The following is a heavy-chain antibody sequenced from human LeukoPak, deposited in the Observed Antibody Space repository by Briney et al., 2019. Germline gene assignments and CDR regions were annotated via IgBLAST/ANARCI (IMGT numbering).Heavy chain of an antibody. CDR2: ISGRGDNT. CDR1: GFTFSSYG. Sequence: PGGSLRLSCAASGFTFSSYGMSWVRQTPGKGLEWVSLISGRGDNTYYAESVKGRFTIPRDNSKNTLYLQMNSLRAEDTAVYYCAKDGVGGSNIGPYNWFDPWGQGTLVTVSS. CDR3: AKDGVGGSNIGPYNWFDP. J-gene: IGHJ5*02. V-gene: IGHV3-23*01. D-gene: IGHD5-12*01.